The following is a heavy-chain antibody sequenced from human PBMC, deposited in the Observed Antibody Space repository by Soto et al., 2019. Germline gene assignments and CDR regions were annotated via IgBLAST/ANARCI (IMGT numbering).Heavy chain of an antibody. CDR3: AGDLEQWLAKESY. V-gene: IGHV3-30-3*01. CDR1: GFTFSSYA. D-gene: IGHD6-19*01. J-gene: IGHJ4*02. Sequence: QVQLVESGGGVVQPGRSLRLSCAASGFTFSSYAMHWVRQAPGKGLEWVAVISYDGSNKYYADSVKGRFTISRDNSKNTLYLQMNSLTAEDTAVYYCAGDLEQWLAKESYWGQGTLVTVSS. CDR2: ISYDGSNK.